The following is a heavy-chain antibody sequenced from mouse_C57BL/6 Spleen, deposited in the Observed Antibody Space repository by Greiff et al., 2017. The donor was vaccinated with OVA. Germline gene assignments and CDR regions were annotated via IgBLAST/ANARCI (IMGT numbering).Heavy chain of an antibody. V-gene: IGHV5-17*01. CDR1: GFTFSDYG. J-gene: IGHJ2*01. D-gene: IGHD1-1*01. CDR3: ASKYYSSLLFDY. CDR2: ISSGSSTI. Sequence: EVKVVESGGGLVKPGGSLKLSCAASGFTFSDYGMHWVRQAPERGLEWVAYISSGSSTIYYADTVKGRFTISRDNAKNTLFLQMNSLWAMDTAMYYCASKYYSSLLFDYWCQGTTLTVSS.